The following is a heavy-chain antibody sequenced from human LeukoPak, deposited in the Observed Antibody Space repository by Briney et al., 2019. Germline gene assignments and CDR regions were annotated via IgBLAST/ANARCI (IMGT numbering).Heavy chain of an antibody. V-gene: IGHV4-59*01. D-gene: IGHD3-22*01. CDR3: ARGLVKGMIRD. CDR2: IYCSGST. Sequence: TSETLSLTCTVSGGSISSYYWSWIRQPPGKGLEWIGYIYCSGSTNYNPSLKSRVTISVDTSKNQFSLKLSSVTAADTAVYYCARGLVKGMIRDWGQGTLVTVSS. CDR1: GGSISSYY. J-gene: IGHJ4*02.